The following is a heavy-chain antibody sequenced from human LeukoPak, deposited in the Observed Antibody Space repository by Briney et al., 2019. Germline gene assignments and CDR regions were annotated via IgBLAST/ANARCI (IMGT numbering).Heavy chain of an antibody. J-gene: IGHJ3*02. Sequence: PGGALRLSCAASRFTFISYWMHCGPQAPGKGLVWGSRINSDGSSTSYAESVKGRFHISRDNAKNTLYLQMNSLRAEDTAVYYCARALLGRVAAFDIWGQGTMVTVSS. CDR2: INSDGSST. V-gene: IGHV3-74*01. D-gene: IGHD3-10*01. CDR1: RFTFISYW. CDR3: ARALLGRVAAFDI.